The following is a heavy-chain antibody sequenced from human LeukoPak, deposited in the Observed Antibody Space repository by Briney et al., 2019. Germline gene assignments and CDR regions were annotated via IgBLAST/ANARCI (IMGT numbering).Heavy chain of an antibody. CDR3: ARVAYSNSYEGDFDY. CDR1: GGTFSSYA. V-gene: IGHV1-69*05. J-gene: IGHJ4*02. Sequence: SVKVSCKASGGTFSSYAISWVRQAPGQGLEWMGGIIPIFGTANYAQKFQGRVTITTDESTSTAYMELSSLRSEDTAVYYCARVAYSNSYEGDFDYWGQGTLVTVSS. D-gene: IGHD4-11*01. CDR2: IIPIFGTA.